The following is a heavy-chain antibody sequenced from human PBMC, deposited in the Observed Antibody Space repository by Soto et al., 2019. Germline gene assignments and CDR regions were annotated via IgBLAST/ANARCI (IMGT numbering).Heavy chain of an antibody. V-gene: IGHV4-30-4*01. J-gene: IGHJ4*02. CDR2: IYYSGST. D-gene: IGHD2-15*01. Sequence: LSLTCTVSGRSISSVNYYWSWIRQPPGKGLEWIGYIYYSGSTYYNPSLRSRVTISVDTSKNQFSLKLSSVTAADTAVYYCARYGSGECNRGSCYSPFDYWGQGTLVTVS. CDR3: ARYGSGECNRGSCYSPFDY. CDR1: GRSISSVNYY.